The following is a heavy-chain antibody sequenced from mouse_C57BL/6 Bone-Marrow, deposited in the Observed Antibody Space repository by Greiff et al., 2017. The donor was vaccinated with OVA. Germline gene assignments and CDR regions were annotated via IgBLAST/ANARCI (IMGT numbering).Heavy chain of an antibody. J-gene: IGHJ1*03. D-gene: IGHD2-2*01. CDR2: IYPGSGST. Sequence: QVQLQPPGAELVKPGASVKMSCKASGYTFTSYWITWVKQRPGQGLEWIGDIYPGSGSTNYNEKFKSKATLTVDTSSSTAYMQLSSLTSEDSAVYYCARGGYPHWYFDVWGTGTTVTVSS. V-gene: IGHV1-55*01. CDR1: GYTFTSYW. CDR3: ARGGYPHWYFDV.